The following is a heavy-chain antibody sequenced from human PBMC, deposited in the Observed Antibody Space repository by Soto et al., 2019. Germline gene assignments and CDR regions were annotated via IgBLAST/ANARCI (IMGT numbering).Heavy chain of an antibody. CDR2: IYGDDVK. V-gene: IGHV2-5*02. D-gene: IGHD1-1*01. CDR3: AHNRRERHRDDFDY. Sequence: QITLKESGPTLVKPTQTLTLTCTFSGFSLYTDVVAVGWVRQPPGKALEWLALIYGDDVKRYNASLQSRLTVTKDTAKNQVVLTMTNMDTVDTATYYCAHNRRERHRDDFDYWGQGTLVTVSS. J-gene: IGHJ4*02. CDR1: GFSLYTDVVA.